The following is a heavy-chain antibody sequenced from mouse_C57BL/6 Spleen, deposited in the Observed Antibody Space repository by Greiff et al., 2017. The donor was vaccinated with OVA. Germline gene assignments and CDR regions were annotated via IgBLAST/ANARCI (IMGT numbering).Heavy chain of an antibody. Sequence: QVQLKESGAELVRPGASVKLSCKASGYTFTDYEMHWVKQTPVHGLEWIGAIDPETGGTDYNQKFKGKAILTADKSYSTAYMELRSLTSEDSAVYYCTIFSITFDYWGQGTTLTVSS. CDR3: TIFSITFDY. CDR2: IDPETGGT. D-gene: IGHD1-1*01. J-gene: IGHJ2*01. V-gene: IGHV1-15*01. CDR1: GYTFTDYE.